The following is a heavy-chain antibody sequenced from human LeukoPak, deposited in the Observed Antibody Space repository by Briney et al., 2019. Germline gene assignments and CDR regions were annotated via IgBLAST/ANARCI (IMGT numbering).Heavy chain of an antibody. J-gene: IGHJ4*02. D-gene: IGHD4-23*01. Sequence: GESLKISCKGSGYSFTNCGIGWGRQIPGKGLGGLGIIYPGDSDTRYSPSFQGQVTISADKSISTAYLQWSSLKASDTAMYYCARLNGYGGNPLGDYWGQGTLVTVSS. V-gene: IGHV5-51*01. CDR1: GYSFTNCG. CDR2: IYPGDSDT. CDR3: ARLNGYGGNPLGDY.